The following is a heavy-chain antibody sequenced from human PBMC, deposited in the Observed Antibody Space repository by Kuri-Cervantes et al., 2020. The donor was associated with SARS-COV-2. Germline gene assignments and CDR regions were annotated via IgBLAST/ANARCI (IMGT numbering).Heavy chain of an antibody. Sequence: GGSLRLSCVVSGFPFSEYSMNWVRQAPGKGLEWVSYIGPSSSNIYYADSVKGRFTISTDNAKNLLYLQMNSLRAEDTAVYYCARDLGSRPAARGYWGQGTLVTVSS. J-gene: IGHJ4*02. D-gene: IGHD6-6*01. CDR2: IGPSSSNI. V-gene: IGHV3-48*01. CDR3: ARDLGSRPAARGY. CDR1: GFPFSEYS.